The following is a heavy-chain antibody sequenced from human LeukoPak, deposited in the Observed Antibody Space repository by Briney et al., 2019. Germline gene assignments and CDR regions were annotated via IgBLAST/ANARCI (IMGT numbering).Heavy chain of an antibody. CDR1: GFTLSSYA. CDR3: AKLGGQEVYNHYVGV. CDR2: IIDNGYIT. J-gene: IGHJ6*03. Sequence: GGSLRLSCQASGFTLSSYAMILVRQAPGKGLEWVSGIIDNGYITYYAHSVKGRFTISRDNSKNTLYLQMNSLRAEDTAVYDCAKLGGQEVYNHYVGVWGKGTTVAVSS. V-gene: IGHV3-23*01. D-gene: IGHD3-16*01.